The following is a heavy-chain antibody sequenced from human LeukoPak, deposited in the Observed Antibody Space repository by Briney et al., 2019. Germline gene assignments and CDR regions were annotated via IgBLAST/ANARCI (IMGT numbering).Heavy chain of an antibody. CDR1: GGSISSYY. D-gene: IGHD3-10*01. V-gene: IGHV4-4*07. CDR2: IYTSGST. Sequence: PSETLSLTCTVSGGSISSYYWSWIRQPAGKGLEWIGRIYTSGSTNYNPSLKSRVTMSVDTSKNQFSLKLSSVTAADTAVYYCARDVGSGSYYHYYYYYYMDVWGKGTTVTVSS. CDR3: ARDVGSGSYYHYYYYYYMDV. J-gene: IGHJ6*03.